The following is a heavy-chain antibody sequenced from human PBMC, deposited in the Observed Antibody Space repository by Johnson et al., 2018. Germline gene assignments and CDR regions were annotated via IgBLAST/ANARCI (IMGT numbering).Heavy chain of an antibody. CDR1: GFTFSDHY. J-gene: IGHJ3*02. Sequence: VQLVQSGGGLVQPGGSLRLSCAASGFTFSDHYMDWVRQAPGKGLEWVGRTRNKANNYTTEYAASVKGRLTISRDDSKNSLYLQMNSLKTEDTAVYYCARAAYFVSSGFSGYVFDIWGQGTMVTVSS. V-gene: IGHV3-72*01. CDR3: ARAAYFVSSGFSGYVFDI. D-gene: IGHD3-22*01. CDR2: TRNKANNYTT.